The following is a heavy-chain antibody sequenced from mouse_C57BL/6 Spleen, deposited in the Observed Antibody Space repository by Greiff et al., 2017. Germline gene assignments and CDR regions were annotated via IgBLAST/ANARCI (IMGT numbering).Heavy chain of an antibody. J-gene: IGHJ2*01. D-gene: IGHD1-1*01. Sequence: QVQLQQPGAELVKPGASVKLSCKASGYTFTSYWMQWVKQRPGQGLEWIGEIDPSDSYTNYNQKFKGKATLTVDTSSSTAYMQLSSLTSEDSAVYYCAIRWQYGSRTYYFDYWGQGTTLTVSS. CDR1: GYTFTSYW. CDR2: IDPSDSYT. V-gene: IGHV1-50*01. CDR3: AIRWQYGSRTYYFDY.